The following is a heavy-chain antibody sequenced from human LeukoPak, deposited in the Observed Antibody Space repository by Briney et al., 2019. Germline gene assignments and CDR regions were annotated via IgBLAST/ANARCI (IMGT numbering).Heavy chain of an antibody. CDR1: GFTLSSYS. CDR2: ISSSSSTI. J-gene: IGHJ4*02. V-gene: IGHV3-48*04. CDR3: ARAGLEMATISWVY. Sequence: AGGSLRLSCAASGFTLSSYSMNWVRQAPGKGLEWVSYISSSSSTIYYADSVKGRFTISRDNAKNSLYLQMNSLRAEDTAVYYCARAGLEMATISWVYWGQGTLVTVSS. D-gene: IGHD5-24*01.